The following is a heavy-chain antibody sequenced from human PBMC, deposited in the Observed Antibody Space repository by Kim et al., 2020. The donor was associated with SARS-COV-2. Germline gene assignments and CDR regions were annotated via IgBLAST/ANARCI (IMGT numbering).Heavy chain of an antibody. J-gene: IGHJ3*02. D-gene: IGHD1-20*01. CDR3: ASGITGIHDAFDI. Sequence: YSPKFQGRVTITTATSASTAYMGLSSVGSEDTAVYYCASGITGIHDAFDIWGQGTMVTVSS. V-gene: IGHV1-3*01.